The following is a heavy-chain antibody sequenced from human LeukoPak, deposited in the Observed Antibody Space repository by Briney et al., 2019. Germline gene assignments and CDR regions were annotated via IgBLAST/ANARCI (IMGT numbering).Heavy chain of an antibody. CDR3: ARDRGGPGSIAFDI. Sequence: GGSLRLSCAASGFTFAIHAMTWVRQAPGKGLEWVSGISGDGASTHYAESVKGQFTISRDNSQNTLFLQMNSLRAEDTAVYYCARDRGGPGSIAFDIWGQGTMVTVSS. CDR2: ISGDGAST. V-gene: IGHV3-23*01. CDR1: GFTFAIHA. J-gene: IGHJ3*02. D-gene: IGHD3-10*01.